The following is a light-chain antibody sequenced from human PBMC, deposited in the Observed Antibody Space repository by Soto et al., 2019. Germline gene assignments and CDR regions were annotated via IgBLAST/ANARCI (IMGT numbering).Light chain of an antibody. V-gene: IGKV1-5*03. Sequence: DIQMTQSPSTLSGSVGDRVTITCRASQTISSWLAWYQQKPGKAPKLLIYEASTLTSGIPSRFSGSGSGTEFTITISSLQSEDFATYYCQHYNSYSYTFGQGTKVDLK. J-gene: IGKJ1*01. CDR3: QHYNSYSYT. CDR2: EAS. CDR1: QTISSW.